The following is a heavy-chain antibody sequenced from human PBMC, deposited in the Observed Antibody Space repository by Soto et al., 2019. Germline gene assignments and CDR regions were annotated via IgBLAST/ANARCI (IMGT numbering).Heavy chain of an antibody. D-gene: IGHD2-8*01. CDR1: GFTFSSYA. Sequence: QPGGSLRLSCAASGFTFSSYAMSWVRQAPGKGLEWVSAISGSGGSTYYADSVKGRFTISRDNSKNTLYLQMNSLRVEDTAVYYCANVVICTNGVCPSLNSLDVWGKGTTVTVSS. CDR2: ISGSGGST. CDR3: ANVVICTNGVCPSLNSLDV. J-gene: IGHJ6*04. V-gene: IGHV3-23*01.